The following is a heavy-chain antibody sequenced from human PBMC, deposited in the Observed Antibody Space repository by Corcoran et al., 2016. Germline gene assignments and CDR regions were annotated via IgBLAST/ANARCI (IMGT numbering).Heavy chain of an antibody. CDR3: ARDWGQWLGGGYYYYGMDV. V-gene: IGHV4-59*01. D-gene: IGHD6-19*01. CDR1: GGSISSYY. J-gene: IGHJ6*02. CDR2: IYYSGST. Sequence: QVQLQESGPGLVKPSETLSLTCTVSGGSISSYYWSWIRQPPGKGLEWIGYIYYSGSTNYNPSLKSRVTISVDTSKNQFSLKLSSVTAADTAVYYWARDWGQWLGGGYYYYGMDVWGQGTTVTVSS.